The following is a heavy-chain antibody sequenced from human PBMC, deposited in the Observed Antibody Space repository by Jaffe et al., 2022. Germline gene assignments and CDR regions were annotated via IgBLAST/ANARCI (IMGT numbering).Heavy chain of an antibody. CDR2: IIPIFGTA. D-gene: IGHD3-16*02. V-gene: IGHV1-69*05. CDR1: GGTFSSYA. CDR3: ARGTPNFKELSSMYYFDY. J-gene: IGHJ4*02. Sequence: QVQLVQSGAEVKKPGSSVKVSCKASGGTFSSYAISWVRQAPGQGLEWMGGIIPIFGTANYAQKFQGRVTITTDESTSTAYMELSSLRSEDTAVYYCARGTPNFKELSSMYYFDYWGQGTLVTVSS.